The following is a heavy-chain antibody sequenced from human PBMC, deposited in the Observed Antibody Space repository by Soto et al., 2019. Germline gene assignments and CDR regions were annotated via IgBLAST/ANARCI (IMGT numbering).Heavy chain of an antibody. V-gene: IGHV4-39*01. CDR1: GGSISSSSYY. D-gene: IGHD2-2*01. Sequence: QLQLQESGPGLVKPSEPLSLPCTVLGGSISSSSYYWGWIRQPPGKGLEGIGSIYYSGGTYYNPSLKSRVTISVDTSKNQFSLKLSSVTAADTAVYYCASLKDIVVVPAATGDAFDIWGQGTMVTVSS. CDR2: IYYSGGT. J-gene: IGHJ3*02. CDR3: ASLKDIVVVPAATGDAFDI.